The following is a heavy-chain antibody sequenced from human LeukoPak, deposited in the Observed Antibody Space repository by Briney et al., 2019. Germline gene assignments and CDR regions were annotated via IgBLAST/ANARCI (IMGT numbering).Heavy chain of an antibody. V-gene: IGHV3-15*01. D-gene: IGHD2-21*01. CDR3: TARGDAVSNAFNY. CDR1: GFTFSNAW. J-gene: IGHJ4*02. CDR2: VKSKPDGGTT. Sequence: GGSLRLSCAASGFTFSNAWMNWVRQAPGKGLEWVGRVKSKPDGGTTAYAAPVKGRFTISRDDSKNTVSLQMISLKAEDTAVYYCTARGDAVSNAFNYWGQGTLVTVSS.